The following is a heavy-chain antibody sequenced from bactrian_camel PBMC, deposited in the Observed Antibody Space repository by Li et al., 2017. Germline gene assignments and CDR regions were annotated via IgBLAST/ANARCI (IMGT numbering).Heavy chain of an antibody. V-gene: IGHV3S1*01. Sequence: VQLVESGGGSVQAGGSLRLSCAFSGYTYSGHCMGWFRQAPGKEREGVASAYTGGSSTYYADSVKGRFTISQDNAKNTLYLQMDSLQPEDTAMYYCAAGWRITRTAWHDVDDYMNWGQGTQVTVS. J-gene: IGHJ4*01. CDR3: AAGWRITRTAWHDVDDYMN. CDR2: AYTGGSST. CDR1: GYTYSGHC. D-gene: IGHD2*01.